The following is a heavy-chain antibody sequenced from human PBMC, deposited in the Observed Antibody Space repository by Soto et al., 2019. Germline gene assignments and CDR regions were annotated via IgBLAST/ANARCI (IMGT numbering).Heavy chain of an antibody. Sequence: PSVTLSLTCTVSGGSISSSSYYWGWIRQPPGKGLEWIGSIYYSGSTYYNPSLKSRVTISVDTSKNQFSLKLSSVTAADTAVYYCARRRWDTAMAYGMDVWGQGTTVTVSS. CDR1: GGSISSSSYY. D-gene: IGHD5-18*01. CDR2: IYYSGST. V-gene: IGHV4-39*01. CDR3: ARRRWDTAMAYGMDV. J-gene: IGHJ6*02.